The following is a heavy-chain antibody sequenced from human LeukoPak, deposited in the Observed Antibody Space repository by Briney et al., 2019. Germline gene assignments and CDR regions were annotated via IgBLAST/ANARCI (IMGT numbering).Heavy chain of an antibody. J-gene: IGHJ5*02. CDR2: IYYSGST. D-gene: IGHD2-2*01. CDR3: ARVVPAAIEFGWFDP. V-gene: IGHV4-30-4*08. CDR1: GGSISSGVYY. Sequence: SQTLSLTYTVSGGSISSGVYYWSWIRQPPGKGLEWIGYIYYSGSTYYNPSLKSRVTISVDTSKNQFSLKLSSVTAADTAVYYCARVVPAAIEFGWFDPWGQGTLVTVSS.